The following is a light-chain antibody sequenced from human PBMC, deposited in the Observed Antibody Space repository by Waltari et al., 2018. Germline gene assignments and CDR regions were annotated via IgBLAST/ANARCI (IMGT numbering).Light chain of an antibody. CDR1: QSVSSY. CDR2: DAS. V-gene: IGKV3-11*01. J-gene: IGKJ4*01. CDR3: QQRSNWPPEGLT. Sequence: ELVLTQSPATLSLSPGERATLSCRASQSVSSYLAWYQQKPGQAPRLLIYDASNRATGIPARFSGSGSGTDFTLTISSLEPEDFAVYYCQQRSNWPPEGLTFGGGTKVEIK.